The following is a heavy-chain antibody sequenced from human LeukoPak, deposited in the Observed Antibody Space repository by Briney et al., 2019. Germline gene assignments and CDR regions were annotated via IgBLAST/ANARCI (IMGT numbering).Heavy chain of an antibody. CDR2: IYYSGST. CDR3: ARAPEDIVVVPAATHMDV. Sequence: SETLSLTCTVSGGSISSSSYYWGWIRQPPGKGLEWIGSIYYSGSTYYNPSLKSRVTISVDTSKNQFSLKLSSVTAADTAVYYCARAPEDIVVVPAATHMDVWGKGTTVTVSS. J-gene: IGHJ6*03. D-gene: IGHD2-2*01. V-gene: IGHV4-39*07. CDR1: GGSISSSSYY.